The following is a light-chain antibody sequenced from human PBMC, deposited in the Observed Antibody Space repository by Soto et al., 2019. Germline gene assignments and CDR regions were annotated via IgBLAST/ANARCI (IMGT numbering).Light chain of an antibody. CDR3: QKSYSTPIN. CDR1: QTVYSK. J-gene: IGKJ5*01. Sequence: ERVMTHSPATLSVSPVEIATLSCRASQTVYSKLALYQQKPGQAPRLLIYGVSTRATGIPARFSGSGSGTDFTLTISSLQPEDFATYYCQKSYSTPINFGQGTRLEIK. CDR2: GVS. V-gene: IGKV3-15*01.